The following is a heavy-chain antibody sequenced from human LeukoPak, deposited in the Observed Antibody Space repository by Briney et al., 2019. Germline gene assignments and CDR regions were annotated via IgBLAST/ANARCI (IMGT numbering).Heavy chain of an antibody. CDR3: ARVSGSYYLRFDY. CDR1: GGSISSYY. J-gene: IGHJ4*02. V-gene: IGHV4-59*01. Sequence: PSETLSLTCTVSGGSISSYYWSWIRQPPGKGLEWIEYIYYSGSTNYNPSLKSRVTISVDTSKNQFSLKLSSVTAADTAVYYCARVSGSYYLRFDYWGQGTLVTVSS. D-gene: IGHD1-26*01. CDR2: IYYSGST.